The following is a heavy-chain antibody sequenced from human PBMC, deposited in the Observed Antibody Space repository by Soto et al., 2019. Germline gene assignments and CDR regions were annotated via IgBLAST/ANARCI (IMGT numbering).Heavy chain of an antibody. CDR3: ARGGNNTVPRFSMDV. J-gene: IGHJ6*02. CDR1: GGSISSGGYS. CDR2: IDQSGST. Sequence: QLQLQESGSGLAKPSQTLSLTCAVSGGSISSGGYSWSWTRQPPGKGLEWIGYIDQSGSTYYNPSLKKRVTIAVDRSKTQFSLKLSSVTAADTAVYYCARGGNNTVPRFSMDVWGQGTTVTVSS. V-gene: IGHV4-30-2*01. D-gene: IGHD4-17*01.